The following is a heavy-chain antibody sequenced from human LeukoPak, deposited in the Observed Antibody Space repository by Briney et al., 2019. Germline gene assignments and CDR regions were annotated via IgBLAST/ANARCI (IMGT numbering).Heavy chain of an antibody. CDR3: AQGKRLRLNHAFDI. Sequence: PGGSLRLSCAASGFTFRDYSMNWVRQAPGKGLEWVSSISSSSSYIYYADSVKGRFTISRDNAKNSLYLQMNSLRAEDTAVYYCAQGKRLRLNHAFDIWGQGTMVTVSS. D-gene: IGHD5-12*01. J-gene: IGHJ3*02. CDR1: GFTFRDYS. V-gene: IGHV3-21*01. CDR2: ISSSSSYI.